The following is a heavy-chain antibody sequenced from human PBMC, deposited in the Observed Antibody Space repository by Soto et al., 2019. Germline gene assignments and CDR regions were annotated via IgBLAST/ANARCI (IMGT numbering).Heavy chain of an antibody. Sequence: QVQLVQSGAEVKKPGSSVRVSCKASADTFPFYSINWVRQPPGLGLEWMGRINPILSMSNYAQRFQGRVTMTADKSTSTAYMELSSLRSEDTAMYYCASSYGSGYRAFDYWGQGALVTVSS. J-gene: IGHJ4*02. CDR1: ADTFPFYS. D-gene: IGHD3-10*01. CDR3: ASSYGSGYRAFDY. V-gene: IGHV1-69*02. CDR2: INPILSMS.